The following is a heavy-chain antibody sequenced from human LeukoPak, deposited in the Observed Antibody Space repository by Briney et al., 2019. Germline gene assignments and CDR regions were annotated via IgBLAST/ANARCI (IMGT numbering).Heavy chain of an antibody. V-gene: IGHV1-18*01. Sequence: ASVKVSCKASGYTFTSYGISWVRQAPGQGLEWMGWISAYNGNTNYAQKLQGRVTMTTDTSTSTAYMELRSLRSDDTAVYYCARRRAYCSSTSCQPSYYYYYMDVWGKGTTVTISS. D-gene: IGHD2-2*01. CDR1: GYTFTSYG. J-gene: IGHJ6*03. CDR3: ARRRAYCSSTSCQPSYYYYYMDV. CDR2: ISAYNGNT.